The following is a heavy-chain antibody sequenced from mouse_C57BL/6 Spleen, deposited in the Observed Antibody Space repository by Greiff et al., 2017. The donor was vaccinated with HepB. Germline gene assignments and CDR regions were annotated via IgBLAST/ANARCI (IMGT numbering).Heavy chain of an antibody. CDR1: GYTFTDYE. J-gene: IGHJ4*01. D-gene: IGHD1-1*01. CDR2: IDPETGGT. Sequence: QVQLKQSGAELVRPGASVTLSCKASGYTFTDYEMHWVKQTPVHGLEWIGAIDPETGGTAYNQKFKGKAILTADKSSSTAYMELRSLTSEDSAVYYCTGLLLRYHYAMDYWGQGTSVTVSS. V-gene: IGHV1-15*01. CDR3: TGLLLRYHYAMDY.